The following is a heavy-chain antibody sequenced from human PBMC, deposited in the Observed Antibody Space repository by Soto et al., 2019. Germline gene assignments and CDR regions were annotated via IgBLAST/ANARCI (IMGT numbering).Heavy chain of an antibody. V-gene: IGHV3-74*01. Sequence: EVQLVESGGGLVQTGGSLRLSCADSGFTVSSYWMHWVRQSPGKGLVWVSHITSDGSSTTYAESVKGLFTISRDHAKNTLSLQMHCLSAEDTAVSYDVRYDICLGIDYWGLGTLVTFSS. CDR3: VRYDICLGIDY. CDR1: GFTVSSYW. J-gene: IGHJ4*02. D-gene: IGHD3-9*01. CDR2: ITSDGSST.